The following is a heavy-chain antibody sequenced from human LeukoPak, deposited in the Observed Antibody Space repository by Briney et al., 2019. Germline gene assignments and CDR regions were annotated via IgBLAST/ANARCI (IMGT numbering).Heavy chain of an antibody. CDR2: INGNGGGS. J-gene: IGHJ4*02. CDR1: GFTFSDHA. V-gene: IGHV3-23*01. D-gene: IGHD3-22*01. Sequence: GGSLRLSCAASGFTFSDHAMSWVRQAPAKGLEWVSSINGNGGGSYYIDSVKGRFTVSRDNSENALYLQMNSLRAEDTAVYYCARDLGSGYFGIDYWGQGTLVTVSS. CDR3: ARDLGSGYFGIDY.